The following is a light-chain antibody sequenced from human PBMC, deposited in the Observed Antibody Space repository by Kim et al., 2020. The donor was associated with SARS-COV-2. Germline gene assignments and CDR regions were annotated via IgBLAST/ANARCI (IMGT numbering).Light chain of an antibody. Sequence: QTVPISCSGSSFNIGTNYVYWYHQLPGTAPKLLIYMNNQRPSGVPDRFSGSKSGTSASLAISGLRSEDEADYYCAAWDDSLSGSWVFGGGTQLTVL. V-gene: IGLV1-47*01. CDR1: SFNIGTNY. CDR2: MNN. CDR3: AAWDDSLSGSWV. J-gene: IGLJ3*02.